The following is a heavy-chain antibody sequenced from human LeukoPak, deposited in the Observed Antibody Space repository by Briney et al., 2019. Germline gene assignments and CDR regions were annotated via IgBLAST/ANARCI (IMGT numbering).Heavy chain of an antibody. J-gene: IGHJ6*02. CDR3: ARALVLEDFWSGPPTV. V-gene: IGHV1-18*01. Sequence: ASVKVSCKASGYTFTTYGISWVRQAPGQGLEWMGCISAYNGNTEYAQKLQGRVTMTTDTSTNTAYMELRSLRSDDTAVYYCARALVLEDFWSGPPTVWGQGTTVTVSS. CDR1: GYTFTTYG. D-gene: IGHD3-3*01. CDR2: ISAYNGNT.